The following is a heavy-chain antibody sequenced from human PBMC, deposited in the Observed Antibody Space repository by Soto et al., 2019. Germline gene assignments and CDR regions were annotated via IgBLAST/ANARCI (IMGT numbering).Heavy chain of an antibody. CDR1: GGSISSYY. Sequence: PSETLSLTCTVSGGSISSYYWSWIRQHPGKGLEWIGYIYYSGSTYYNPSLKSRVTISVDTSKNQFSLKLSSVTAADTAVYYCARDGYYDSSGYYQQRAFDIWGQGTMVTVSS. J-gene: IGHJ3*02. V-gene: IGHV4-31*02. D-gene: IGHD3-22*01. CDR3: ARDGYYDSSGYYQQRAFDI. CDR2: IYYSGST.